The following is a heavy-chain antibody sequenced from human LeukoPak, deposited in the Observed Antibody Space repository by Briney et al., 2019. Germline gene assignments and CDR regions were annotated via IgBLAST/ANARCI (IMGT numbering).Heavy chain of an antibody. Sequence: TSETLSLTCTVPGGSISSYYWSWIRQPPGKGLEWIGYIYYSGSTNYNPSLKSRVTISVDTSKNQFSLKLSSVTAADTAVYYCARRNPYYYDSSGYTVFDYWGQGTLVTVSS. CDR1: GGSISSYY. CDR2: IYYSGST. V-gene: IGHV4-59*08. D-gene: IGHD3-22*01. CDR3: ARRNPYYYDSSGYTVFDY. J-gene: IGHJ4*02.